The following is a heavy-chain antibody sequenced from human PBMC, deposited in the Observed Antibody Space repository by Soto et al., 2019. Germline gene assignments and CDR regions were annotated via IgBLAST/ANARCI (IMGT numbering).Heavy chain of an antibody. Sequence: EVQLVESGGGLVQPGGSLKLSCAASGFTFSGSAMHWVRQASGKGLEWVGRIRSKANSYATAYAASVKGRFTISRDDSKNTAYLQMNSLKTEDTAVYYCTRHGDPAAMPSCYYYYMDVWGKGTTVTVSS. CDR2: IRSKANSYAT. D-gene: IGHD2-2*01. CDR1: GFTFSGSA. CDR3: TRHGDPAAMPSCYYYYMDV. V-gene: IGHV3-73*01. J-gene: IGHJ6*03.